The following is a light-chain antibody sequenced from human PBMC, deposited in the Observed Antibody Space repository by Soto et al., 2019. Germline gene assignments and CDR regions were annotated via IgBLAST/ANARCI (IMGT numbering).Light chain of an antibody. V-gene: IGKV1-16*01. CDR2: AAS. Sequence: DIQMTQSPSSLSASVGDRATITCRASQGIDTYLAWVQQKPGKAPKTPIYAASSLHSGVPSRFSGSGFGTDFTLTVSNLEPEDFAAYYCQQYNGYPQTFGQGTRLDIK. CDR3: QQYNGYPQT. CDR1: QGIDTY. J-gene: IGKJ5*01.